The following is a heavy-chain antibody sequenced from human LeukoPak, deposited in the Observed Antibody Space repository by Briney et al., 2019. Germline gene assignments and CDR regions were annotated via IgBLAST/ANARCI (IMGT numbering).Heavy chain of an antibody. J-gene: IGHJ4*02. CDR3: ARGLKITMVRGVTHPFDY. CDR1: GGSFSGYY. V-gene: IGHV4-34*01. Sequence: SETLSLTCAVYGGSFSGYYWSWIRQPPGKGLEWIGEINHSGSTNYNPSLKSRVTISVDTSKNQFSLKLSSVTAADTAVYYCARGLKITMVRGVTHPFDYWGQGTLVTVPS. D-gene: IGHD3-10*01. CDR2: INHSGST.